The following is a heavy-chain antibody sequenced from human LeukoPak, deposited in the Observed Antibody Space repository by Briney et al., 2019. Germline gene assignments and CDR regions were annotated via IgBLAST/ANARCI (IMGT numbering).Heavy chain of an antibody. CDR3: ARDLAYYYDSSGYAPFDY. J-gene: IGHJ4*02. Sequence: GASVKVSCKASGYTFTSYYMHWVRQAPGQGLEWMGIINPSGGSTSYAQKFQGRVTMTRDTSTSTVYMELSSLRSEDTAVYYCARDLAYYYDSSGYAPFDYWGRGTLVTVSS. CDR1: GYTFTSYY. V-gene: IGHV1-46*01. CDR2: INPSGGST. D-gene: IGHD3-22*01.